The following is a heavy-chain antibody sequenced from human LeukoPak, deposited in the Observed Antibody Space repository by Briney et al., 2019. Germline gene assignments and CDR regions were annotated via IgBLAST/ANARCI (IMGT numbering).Heavy chain of an antibody. V-gene: IGHV3-23*01. CDR3: AKDGGYGSGSYDY. Sequence: SGGSLRLSCAASGFTVSSNYMSWVRQAPGKGLEWVSAISGSGGSTYYADSVKGRFTISRDNSKNTLYLQMNSLRAEDTAVYYCAKDGGYGSGSYDYWGQGTLVTVSS. CDR1: GFTVSSNY. CDR2: ISGSGGST. D-gene: IGHD3-10*01. J-gene: IGHJ4*02.